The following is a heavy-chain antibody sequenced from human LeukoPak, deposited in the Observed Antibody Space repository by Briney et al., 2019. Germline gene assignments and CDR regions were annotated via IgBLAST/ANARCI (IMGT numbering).Heavy chain of an antibody. Sequence: SETLSLTCTVSGGSISSSSYYWGWIRQPPGKGLEWIGSIYYSGSTYYNPSLKSRVTISVDTSKNQSSLKLSSVTAADTAVYYCATMVRGVIIPSYWGQGTLVTVSS. J-gene: IGHJ4*02. V-gene: IGHV4-39*01. CDR3: ATMVRGVIIPSY. D-gene: IGHD3-10*01. CDR2: IYYSGST. CDR1: GGSISSSSYY.